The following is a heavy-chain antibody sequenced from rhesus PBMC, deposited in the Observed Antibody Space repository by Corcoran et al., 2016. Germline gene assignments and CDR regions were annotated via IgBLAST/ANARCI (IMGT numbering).Heavy chain of an antibody. CDR2: IKYDGSEK. Sequence: EVQLVESGGGLVQPGGSLRLSCAASGCTFSSTRMNWIRQAPGEGLEWVANIKYDGSEKYYVDSVKGRFTISRDNAKNSLYLQMNSLRAEDTAVYYCVRSPGIAAGPGDYWGQGVLVTVSS. CDR3: VRSPGIAAGPGDY. J-gene: IGHJ4*01. D-gene: IGHD6-13*01. V-gene: IGHV3S35*01. CDR1: GCTFSSTR.